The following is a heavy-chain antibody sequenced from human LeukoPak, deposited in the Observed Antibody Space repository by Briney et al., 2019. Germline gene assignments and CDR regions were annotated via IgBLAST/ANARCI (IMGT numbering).Heavy chain of an antibody. CDR1: GYSFTVSY. CDR2: INPSGGST. CDR3: AVGYGSGYDAFDI. D-gene: IGHD6-19*01. J-gene: IGHJ3*02. V-gene: IGHV1-46*01. Sequence: GASVKVSCKSSGYSFTVSYMHWVRHAPGQGLEWMGIINPSGGSTSYAQKFQGRVTMTRDTSTSTVYMELSSLRSEDTSVYYCAVGYGSGYDAFDIWGQGTMVTVSS.